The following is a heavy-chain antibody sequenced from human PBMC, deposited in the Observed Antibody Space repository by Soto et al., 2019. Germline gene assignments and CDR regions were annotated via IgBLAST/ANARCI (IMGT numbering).Heavy chain of an antibody. CDR2: INAGNGNT. Sequence: GASVKVSCKASGYTFTSYAMHWVRQAPGQRLEWMGWINAGNGNTKYSQKFQGRVTITRDTSASTAYMELSSLRSEDTAVYYCARAPSLLDALDYWGQGPLVTVSS. V-gene: IGHV1-3*01. J-gene: IGHJ4*02. CDR1: GYTFTSYA. CDR3: ARAPSLLDALDY.